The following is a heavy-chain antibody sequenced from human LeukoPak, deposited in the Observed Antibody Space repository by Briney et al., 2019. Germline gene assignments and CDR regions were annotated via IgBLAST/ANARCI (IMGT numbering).Heavy chain of an antibody. Sequence: GVSLTLSCAASGFTFNSYSMNWLRQAPGKGLEWVSSISSSSSYIYYADSGKGRFTISRDNAKNSLYLQMNSLRAEDTSVYYCARDQLKRYSSGWYWWGQGTLVTVSS. CDR3: ARDQLKRYSSGWYW. CDR1: GFTFNSYS. J-gene: IGHJ4*02. D-gene: IGHD6-19*01. CDR2: ISSSSSYI. V-gene: IGHV3-21*01.